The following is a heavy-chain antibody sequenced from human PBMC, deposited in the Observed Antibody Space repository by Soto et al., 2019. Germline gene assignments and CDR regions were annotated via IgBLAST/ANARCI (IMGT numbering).Heavy chain of an antibody. CDR1: GGSISSSNW. D-gene: IGHD3-10*01. CDR2: IYHSGNT. Sequence: QMQLQESGPGLVKPSGTLSLTCAVSGGSISSSNWWSWVRQPPGKGLEWIGEIYHSGNTNYNPSLQSRVTMAVDKSRNQFSLKLSSVTAADTAVYYCARRWGEGRVDYWGQGTLVTVSS. J-gene: IGHJ4*02. V-gene: IGHV4-4*02. CDR3: ARRWGEGRVDY.